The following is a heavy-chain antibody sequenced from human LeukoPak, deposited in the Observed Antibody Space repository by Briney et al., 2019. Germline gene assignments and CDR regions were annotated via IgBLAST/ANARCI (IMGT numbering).Heavy chain of an antibody. Sequence: GGSLRLSCAASGFTFGDYGMSGVRQAPGKGLEWVSGLNWDGGTTGHADSVKGRFTISRDNAKNSLYLQMNSLRAEDTALYYCARAQTYGDYRLLLDYWGQGTLVTVSS. V-gene: IGHV3-20*04. D-gene: IGHD4-17*01. CDR1: GFTFGDYG. CDR3: ARAQTYGDYRLLLDY. J-gene: IGHJ4*02. CDR2: LNWDGGTT.